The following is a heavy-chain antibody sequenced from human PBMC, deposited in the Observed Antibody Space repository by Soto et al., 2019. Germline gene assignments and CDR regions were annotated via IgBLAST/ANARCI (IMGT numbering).Heavy chain of an antibody. CDR3: AHIRRGSSGWYLSY. V-gene: IGHV2-5*02. D-gene: IGHD6-19*01. J-gene: IGHJ4*02. CDR1: GFSLSTSGVG. Sequence: QITLKESGPTLVKPTQTLTLTCTFSGFSLSTSGVGVGWIRQPPGKALEWLALIYWDDDKRYSPSLKSRLTITKDTSKSQVVLTMTNMDPVDTATYYCAHIRRGSSGWYLSYWGQGTLVTVSS. CDR2: IYWDDDK.